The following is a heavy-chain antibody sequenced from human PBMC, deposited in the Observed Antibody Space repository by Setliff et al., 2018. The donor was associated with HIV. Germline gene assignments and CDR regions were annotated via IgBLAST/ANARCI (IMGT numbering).Heavy chain of an antibody. CDR1: GFTFSSYT. Sequence: GGSLRLSCAASGFTFSSYTMNWVRQAPGKGLDWVSYISSSGSTIYYADSVKGRFTVYRDNTKNSLYLQMNILRTEDTAVYYCARGVSYLDYWGQGTLVTVSS. CDR2: ISSSGSTI. CDR3: ARGVSYLDY. J-gene: IGHJ4*02. V-gene: IGHV3-48*04. D-gene: IGHD3-3*01.